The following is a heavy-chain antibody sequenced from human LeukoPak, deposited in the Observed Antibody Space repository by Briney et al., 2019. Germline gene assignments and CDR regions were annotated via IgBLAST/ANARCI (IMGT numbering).Heavy chain of an antibody. Sequence: GGSQRLSCAASGLTFRDYWMHWARQVPGKGRLWGRSINSDGATITYADSVKSGFTISRDNVKNMVYRQMGKVGGYDTGVYYCVRVIVGSFGYWGQGTVVTVPS. CDR2: INSDGATI. J-gene: IGHJ4*02. CDR3: VRVIVGSFGY. V-gene: IGHV3-74*03. CDR1: GLTFRDYW. D-gene: IGHD1-26*01.